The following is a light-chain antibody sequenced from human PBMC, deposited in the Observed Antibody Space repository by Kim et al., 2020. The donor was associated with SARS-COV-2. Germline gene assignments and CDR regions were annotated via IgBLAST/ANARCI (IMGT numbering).Light chain of an antibody. V-gene: IGLV3-19*01. CDR2: GKN. CDR1: SLRIYY. CDR3: SSRSSSGHHLL. Sequence: SSELTQDPAVSVALGQTVRITCQGDSLRIYYASWYQQNPGQAPVLVIYGKNNRPSGIPDRFSCSISGTTASLPLPWAQADDVADFYFSSRSSSGHHLLFG. J-gene: IGLJ2*01.